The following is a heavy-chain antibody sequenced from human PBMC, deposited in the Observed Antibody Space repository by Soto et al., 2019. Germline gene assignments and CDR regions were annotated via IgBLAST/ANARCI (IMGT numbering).Heavy chain of an antibody. CDR3: ASQSSGSYYNPYYYYGMDV. CDR2: IIPIFGTA. Sequence: QVQLVQSGAEVKKPGSSVKVSCKASGGTFSSYAISWVRRAPGQGLEWMGGIIPIFGTANYAQKFQGRVTITADESTSTAYMELSSLRSEDTAVYYCASQSSGSYYNPYYYYGMDVWGQGTTVTVSS. CDR1: GGTFSSYA. J-gene: IGHJ6*02. D-gene: IGHD3-10*01. V-gene: IGHV1-69*01.